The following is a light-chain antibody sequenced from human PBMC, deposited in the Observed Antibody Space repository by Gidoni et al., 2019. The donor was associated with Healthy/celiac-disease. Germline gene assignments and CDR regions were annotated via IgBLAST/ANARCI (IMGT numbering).Light chain of an antibody. Sequence: MVMTQSPLSLPVTPGEPASISCRSSQSLLHSNGYNHLDWYLLHPGPSPQLLIYLGSNRACGFPDRFSGGVSGTYVTLKISRVEAEDVGGYYCMQALQPPGFXPXTKVDIK. CDR2: LGS. CDR3: MQALQPPG. CDR1: QSLLHSNGYNH. V-gene: IGKV2-28*01. J-gene: IGKJ3*01.